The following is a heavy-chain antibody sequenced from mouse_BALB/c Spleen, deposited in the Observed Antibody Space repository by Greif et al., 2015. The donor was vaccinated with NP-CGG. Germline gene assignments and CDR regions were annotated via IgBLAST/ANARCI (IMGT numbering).Heavy chain of an antibody. J-gene: IGHJ4*01. CDR3: ARDTTMIPMDY. D-gene: IGHD2-4*01. V-gene: IGHV7-3*02. Sequence: EVKLVESGGGLVQPGGSLRLSCATSGFTFTDYYMSWVRQPPGKALEWLGFIRNKANGYTTEYSASVKGRFTISRDNSQSILYLQMNTLRAEDSATYYCARDTTMIPMDYWGQGTSVTVSS. CDR1: GFTFTDYY. CDR2: IRNKANGYTT.